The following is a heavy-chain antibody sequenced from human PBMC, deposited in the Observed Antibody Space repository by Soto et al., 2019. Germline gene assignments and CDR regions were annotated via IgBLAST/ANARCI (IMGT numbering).Heavy chain of an antibody. CDR3: ARGSGSYSDYYYYGMDV. J-gene: IGHJ6*02. V-gene: IGHV5-51*01. CDR1: GYSFTSYW. CDR2: IYPGDSDT. D-gene: IGHD1-26*01. Sequence: GESLKISCKGSGYSFTSYWIGWVRQMPGKGLEWMGIIYPGDSDTRYSPSFQGQVTSSADKSISTAYLQWSSLKASDTAMYYCARGSGSYSDYYYYGMDVWSQGTTVTVSS.